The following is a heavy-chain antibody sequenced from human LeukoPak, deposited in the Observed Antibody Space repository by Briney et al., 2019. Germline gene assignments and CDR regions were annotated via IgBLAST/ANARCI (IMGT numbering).Heavy chain of an antibody. D-gene: IGHD4-23*01. CDR1: GYTFTSYD. Sequence: ASVKVSCKASGYTFTSYDINWVRQATGQGLEWMGWMNPNSGNTGYAQKLQGRVTITRNNSISTVYMELSSLRSGDTAVHYCARRLGLRWDLQAFDIWGQGTMVTVPS. CDR3: ARRLGLRWDLQAFDI. CDR2: MNPNSGNT. J-gene: IGHJ3*02. V-gene: IGHV1-8*01.